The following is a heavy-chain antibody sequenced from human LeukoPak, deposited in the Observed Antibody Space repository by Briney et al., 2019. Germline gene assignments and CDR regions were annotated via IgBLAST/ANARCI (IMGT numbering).Heavy chain of an antibody. CDR1: GGSISSGDYY. CDR3: AREGSWRPFDY. D-gene: IGHD6-13*01. V-gene: IGHV4-30-4*08. CDR2: IYYSGST. J-gene: IGHJ4*02. Sequence: PSETLSLTCTVSGGSISSGDYYWSWIRQPPGKGLEWIGYIYYSGSTYYNPSLKSRVTISVGTSKNQFSLKLSSVTAADTAVYYCAREGSWRPFDYWGQGTLVTVSS.